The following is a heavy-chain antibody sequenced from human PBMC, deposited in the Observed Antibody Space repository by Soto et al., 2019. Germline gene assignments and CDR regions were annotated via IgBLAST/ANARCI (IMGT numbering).Heavy chain of an antibody. D-gene: IGHD4-17*01. Sequence: ASVKVSCKASGYTFTSYYMHWVRQAPGQGLEWMGIINPSGGSTSYAQKFQGRVTMTRDTSTSTVYMELSSLRSEDTAVYYCASATLTVTTHYYYYYYGMDVWGQGTTVTVS. J-gene: IGHJ6*02. CDR1: GYTFTSYY. CDR2: INPSGGST. CDR3: ASATLTVTTHYYYYYYGMDV. V-gene: IGHV1-46*01.